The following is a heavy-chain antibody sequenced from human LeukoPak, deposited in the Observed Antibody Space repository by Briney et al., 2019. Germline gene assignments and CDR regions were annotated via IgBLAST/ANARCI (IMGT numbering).Heavy chain of an antibody. J-gene: IGHJ4*02. D-gene: IGHD2-21*02. V-gene: IGHV1-69*01. Sequence: GASAKVSCKASGGTFSSYASSWVRQAPGQGLEWMGGIIPIFGTANYAQKFQGRVTITADESTSSAYMELSSLRSEDTAVYYCARHPVVVTAITYYFDYWGQGTLVTVSS. CDR2: IIPIFGTA. CDR1: GGTFSSYA. CDR3: ARHPVVVTAITYYFDY.